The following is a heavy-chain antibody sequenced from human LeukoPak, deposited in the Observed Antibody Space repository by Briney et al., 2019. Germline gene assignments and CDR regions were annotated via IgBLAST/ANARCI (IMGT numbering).Heavy chain of an antibody. D-gene: IGHD6-19*01. CDR1: GGSISSSSYY. CDR2: IYYSGST. Sequence: KPSETLSLTCTVSGGSISSSSYYWGWIRQPPGKGLEWIGSIYYSGSTYYNPSLKSRVTISVDTSKNQFSLKLSSVTAADTAVYYCARLFVALVAGSWYFDYWGQGTLVTVSS. J-gene: IGHJ4*02. V-gene: IGHV4-39*01. CDR3: ARLFVALVAGSWYFDY.